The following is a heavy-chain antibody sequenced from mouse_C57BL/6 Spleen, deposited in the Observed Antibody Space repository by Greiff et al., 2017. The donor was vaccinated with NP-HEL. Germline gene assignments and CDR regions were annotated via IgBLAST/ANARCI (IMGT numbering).Heavy chain of an antibody. D-gene: IGHD1-1*01. J-gene: IGHJ2*01. CDR2: IYPRSGNT. Sequence: VKLVESGAELARPGASVKLSCKASGYTFTSYGISWVKQRTGQGLEWIGEIYPRSGNTYYNEKFKGKATLTADKSSSTAYMELRSLTSEDSAVYFCASPYYYGSSGRFFDYWGQGTTLTVSS. CDR1: GYTFTSYG. CDR3: ASPYYYGSSGRFFDY. V-gene: IGHV1-81*01.